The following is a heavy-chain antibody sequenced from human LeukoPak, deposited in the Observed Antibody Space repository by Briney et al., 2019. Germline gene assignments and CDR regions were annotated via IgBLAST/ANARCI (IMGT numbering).Heavy chain of an antibody. Sequence: GGSLRLSCAASGFTFDDYGMSWVRQAPGKGLEWVSGINWNGGSTGYADSVKGRFTISRDNSRNSLYLQMNSLTIEDTALYFCTKGLRSGTYYNIFDYWSQGTLVTVS. J-gene: IGHJ4*02. CDR3: TKGLRSGTYYNIFDY. V-gene: IGHV3-20*04. CDR1: GFTFDDYG. D-gene: IGHD3-10*01. CDR2: INWNGGST.